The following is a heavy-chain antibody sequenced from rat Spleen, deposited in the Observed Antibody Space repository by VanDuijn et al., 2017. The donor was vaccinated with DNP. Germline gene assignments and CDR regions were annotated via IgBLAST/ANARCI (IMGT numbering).Heavy chain of an antibody. CDR1: GITFSNYD. Sequence: EVQLVESGGGLVQPGRSLKLSCAASGITFSNYDMAWVRQSPTKGLEWVASITPSGDDTSYQDSVKGRFTVTRDNVKSTLYLQMDSLRSEDTATYYCVTSPGPNWFAHWGQGTLVTVSS. V-gene: IGHV5-19*01. D-gene: IGHD1-4*01. CDR2: ITPSGDDT. J-gene: IGHJ3*01. CDR3: VTSPGPNWFAH.